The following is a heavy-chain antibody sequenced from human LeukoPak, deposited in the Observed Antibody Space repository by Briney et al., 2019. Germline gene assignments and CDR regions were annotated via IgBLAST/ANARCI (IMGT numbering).Heavy chain of an antibody. Sequence: PSETLSLTCTVSGGSISSSSYYWGWIRQPPGKGLEWIGSIYYSGSTYYNPSLKSRVTISVDTSKNQFSLKLSSVTAADTAVYYCARDQIQLWFYYWGQGTLVTVSS. D-gene: IGHD5-18*01. CDR1: GGSISSSSYY. V-gene: IGHV4-39*07. J-gene: IGHJ4*02. CDR3: ARDQIQLWFYY. CDR2: IYYSGST.